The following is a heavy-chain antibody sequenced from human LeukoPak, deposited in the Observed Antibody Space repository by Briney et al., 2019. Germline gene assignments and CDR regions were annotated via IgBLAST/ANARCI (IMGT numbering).Heavy chain of an antibody. V-gene: IGHV3-74*01. D-gene: IGHD2-21*01. CDR2: IKSDGCVT. CDR3: ALDINGDLFHI. J-gene: IGHJ4*02. CDR1: GFSFSAYW. Sequence: SGGSLRLSCAASGFSFSAYWIHWVRQAPGKGLVWVSSIKSDGCVTSYADAVKGRFSLSADNAKNTQYLQMNSLRAEDTAMYYCALDINGDLFHIWGQGTPVTVSS.